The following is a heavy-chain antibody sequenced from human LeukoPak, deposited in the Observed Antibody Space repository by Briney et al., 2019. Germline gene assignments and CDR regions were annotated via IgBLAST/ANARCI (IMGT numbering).Heavy chain of an antibody. CDR1: GYTFTGYY. J-gene: IGHJ4*02. Sequence: ASVKVSCKASGYTFTGYYMHWVRQAPGQGPEWMGWINPNSGGTNYAQKFQGRVTMTRDTSISTAYMELSRLRSDDTAVYYCARVDTAARRGDFDYWGQGTLVTVSS. CDR2: INPNSGGT. V-gene: IGHV1-2*02. CDR3: ARVDTAARRGDFDY. D-gene: IGHD6-6*01.